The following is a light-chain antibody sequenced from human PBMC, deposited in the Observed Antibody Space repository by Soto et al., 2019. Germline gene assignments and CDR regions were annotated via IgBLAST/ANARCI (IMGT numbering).Light chain of an antibody. V-gene: IGKV1-5*01. CDR1: QSISNW. Sequence: DIQMTQSPSTLSASVGDRVAITCRASQSISNWLAWFQQKPGKAPKLLIYDASTLESGVPSRFSGSGPGTEFTLTINGLQPDDFATYYCQQYSSYWTFGQGTKVEIK. J-gene: IGKJ1*01. CDR2: DAS. CDR3: QQYSSYWT.